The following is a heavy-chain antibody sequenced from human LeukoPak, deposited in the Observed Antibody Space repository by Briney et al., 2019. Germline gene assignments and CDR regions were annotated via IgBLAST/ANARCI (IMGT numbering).Heavy chain of an antibody. CDR3: AREAYYDSSGYKDY. CDR2: ISAYNGNT. Sequence: APVKVSCKASGYTLTSYGISWVRQAPGQGLEWMGWISAYNGNTNYAQKLQGRVTMTTDTSTSTAYMELRSLRSDDTAVYYCAREAYYDSSGYKDYWGQGTLVTVSS. J-gene: IGHJ4*02. V-gene: IGHV1-18*01. D-gene: IGHD3-22*01. CDR1: GYTLTSYG.